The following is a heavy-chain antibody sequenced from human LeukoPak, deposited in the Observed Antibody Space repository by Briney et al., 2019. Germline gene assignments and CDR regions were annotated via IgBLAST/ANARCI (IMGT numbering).Heavy chain of an antibody. J-gene: IGHJ4*02. CDR1: GGTFSSYA. Sequence: ASVKVSCKASGGTFSSYAISWVRQAPGQGLEWMGGIIPIFGTANYAQKFQGRVTITADESTSTAYMELRSLRSDDTAVYYCARWERYFDLDQYYFDYWGQGTLVTVSS. CDR3: ARWERYFDLDQYYFDY. V-gene: IGHV1-69*13. CDR2: IIPIFGTA. D-gene: IGHD3-9*01.